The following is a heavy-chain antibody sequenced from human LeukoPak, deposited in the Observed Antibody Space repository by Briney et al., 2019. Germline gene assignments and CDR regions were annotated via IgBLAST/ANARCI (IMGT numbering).Heavy chain of an antibody. D-gene: IGHD3-9*01. Sequence: ASVKVSCKASGYTFTSHYMHWVRQAPGQGLEWMGWIDPNSGGTNYAQKFQGRVTMTRDTSISTAYMELSRLRSDDTAVYYCARDFGILTGSGDAFDIWGQGTMVTVSS. CDR2: IDPNSGGT. J-gene: IGHJ3*02. CDR3: ARDFGILTGSGDAFDI. CDR1: GYTFTSHY. V-gene: IGHV1-2*02.